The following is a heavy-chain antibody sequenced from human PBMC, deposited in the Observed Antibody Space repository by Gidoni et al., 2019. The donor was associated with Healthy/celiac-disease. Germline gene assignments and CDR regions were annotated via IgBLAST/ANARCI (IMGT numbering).Heavy chain of an antibody. J-gene: IGHJ4*02. D-gene: IGHD1-26*01. Sequence: QVQRQESGPGLVKPSETLSLTCTVAGGSISSYYWRWVRQPAGKGLAWIGRIYTSGSTNYNPSRKSRVTMSVATSKNQFSLKLSSVTAADTAVYYCARAVGATIFDYWGQGTLVTVSS. CDR3: ARAVGATIFDY. CDR2: IYTSGST. CDR1: GGSISSYY. V-gene: IGHV4-4*07.